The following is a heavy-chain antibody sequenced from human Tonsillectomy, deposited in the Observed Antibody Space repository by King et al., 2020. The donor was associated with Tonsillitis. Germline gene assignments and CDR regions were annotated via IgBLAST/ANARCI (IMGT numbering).Heavy chain of an antibody. CDR2: VNHSGST. CDR3: ARGRWGVSTSWYGVFFDY. V-gene: IGHV4-34*01. CDR1: GGSFSGYY. Sequence: VQLQQWGAGLLKPSETLSLTCAVYGGSFSGYYWSWIRQSPGKGLEWIGEVNHSGSTNYNPSLKSRNAISKDSSKNQFSLRLVAMTAADTAVYFCARGRWGVSTSWYGVFFDYWGQGALVTVAS. J-gene: IGHJ4*02. D-gene: IGHD6-13*01.